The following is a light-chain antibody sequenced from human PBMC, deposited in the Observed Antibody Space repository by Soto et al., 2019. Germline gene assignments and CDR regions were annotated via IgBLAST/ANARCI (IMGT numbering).Light chain of an antibody. CDR1: QSVSSSY. J-gene: IGKJ1*01. V-gene: IGKV3-15*01. CDR3: QQYNNWPQT. Sequence: EIVLTQSPGTLSLSPGERATLSCRASQSVSSSYLAWYQQKPGQAPRLLIYGASTRATGIPARLSGRGSGTEFTLTISSLQSEDFAAYYCQQYNNWPQTFGQGTKVDIK. CDR2: GAS.